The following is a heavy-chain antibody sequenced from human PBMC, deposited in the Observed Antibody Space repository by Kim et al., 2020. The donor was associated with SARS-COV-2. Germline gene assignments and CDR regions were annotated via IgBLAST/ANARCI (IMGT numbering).Heavy chain of an antibody. CDR1: GFTFSSYG. CDR3: ATTVWFGELYSLDY. Sequence: GGSLRLSCAASGFTFSSYGMHWVRQAPGKGLEWVAVISYDGSNKYYADSVKGRFTISRDNSKNTLYLQMNSLRAEDTAVYYCATTVWFGELYSLDYWGQGTLVTVSS. D-gene: IGHD3-10*01. V-gene: IGHV3-30*03. J-gene: IGHJ4*02. CDR2: ISYDGSNK.